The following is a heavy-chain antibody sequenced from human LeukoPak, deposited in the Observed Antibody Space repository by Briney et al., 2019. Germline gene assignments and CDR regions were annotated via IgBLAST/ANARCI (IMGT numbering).Heavy chain of an antibody. V-gene: IGHV4-61*02. CDR2: IYTSGST. D-gene: IGHD5-18*01. CDR3: ARDAGYSYGYSFYYFDY. CDR1: GGSISSGSYY. J-gene: IGHJ4*02. Sequence: SQTLSLTSTVSGGSISSGSYYWSWIRQPAGKGLEWIGRIYTSGSTNYNPSLKSRVTISVDTSKNQFSLWLSSVTAADTALYYCARDAGYSYGYSFYYFDYWGQGTLVTVSS.